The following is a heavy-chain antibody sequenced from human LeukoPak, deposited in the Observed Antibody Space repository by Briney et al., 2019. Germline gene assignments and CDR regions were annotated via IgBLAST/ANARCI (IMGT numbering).Heavy chain of an antibody. CDR2: ISGSGGST. Sequence: GGSLRLSCAASGFTFSSYAMSWVRQAAGEGLEWVLAISGSGGSTYYADSVKGRFTISRDNSKNTLYLQMNSLRAEDTAVYYCAKDIYGDHYYFDYWGQGTLVTVSS. CDR3: AKDIYGDHYYFDY. CDR1: GFTFSSYA. D-gene: IGHD4-17*01. V-gene: IGHV3-23*01. J-gene: IGHJ4*02.